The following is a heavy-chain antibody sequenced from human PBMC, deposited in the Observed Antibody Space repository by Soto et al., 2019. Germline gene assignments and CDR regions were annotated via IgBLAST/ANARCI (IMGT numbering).Heavy chain of an antibody. J-gene: IGHJ5*02. D-gene: IGHD7-27*01. CDR3: ARTNWYYDL. V-gene: IGHV3-7*03. CDR1: GFTFSNYW. Sequence: EAQLVESGGGLVQPGGSLRLACAASGFTFSNYWMSWVRQAPGKGLEWVANINGDGSEKYYVDSVKGRLTISRDNTKNSLYLQMDSLRAEDTAVYYCARTNWYYDLWGQGTLVTVSS. CDR2: INGDGSEK.